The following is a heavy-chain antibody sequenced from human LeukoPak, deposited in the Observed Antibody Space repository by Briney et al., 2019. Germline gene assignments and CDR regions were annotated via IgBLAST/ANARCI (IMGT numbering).Heavy chain of an antibody. J-gene: IGHJ3*02. D-gene: IGHD6-6*01. Sequence: GGSLRLSCVATGFTFSNYAMHWVRQAPGKGLEWFAVISYDGTNKYYAGSVKGRFTISRDNSKNTLYLEMNSLRAEDTAVYYCAKSIAARYDAFDIWGQGTMVTVSS. CDR2: ISYDGTNK. CDR3: AKSIAARYDAFDI. CDR1: GFTFSNYA. V-gene: IGHV3-30-3*02.